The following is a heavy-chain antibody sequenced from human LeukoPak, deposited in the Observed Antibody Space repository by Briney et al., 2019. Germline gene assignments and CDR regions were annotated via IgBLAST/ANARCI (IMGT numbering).Heavy chain of an antibody. CDR1: GCTFTSYD. CDR2: MNPNSGNT. Sequence: ASVKVSCKASGCTFTSYDINWVRQATGQGLEWMGWMNPNSGNTGYAQKFQGRVTMTRNTSISTAYMELSSLRSEDTAVYYCARVVVAAGDNWFDPWGQGTLVTVSS. CDR3: ARVVVAAGDNWFDP. V-gene: IGHV1-8*01. J-gene: IGHJ5*02. D-gene: IGHD2-15*01.